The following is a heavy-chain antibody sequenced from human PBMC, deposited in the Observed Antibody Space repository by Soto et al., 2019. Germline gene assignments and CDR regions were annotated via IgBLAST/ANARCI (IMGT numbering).Heavy chain of an antibody. Sequence: ETLSLTCTVSGGSVSSGSYYWSWIRQPPGKGLEWIGYIYYSGSTNYNPSLKSRVTISVDTSKNQFSLKLSSVTAADTAVYYCARAPYDILIGYRIFWFDPWGQGTLVTVSS. CDR3: ARAPYDILIGYRIFWFDP. CDR2: IYYSGST. V-gene: IGHV4-61*01. CDR1: GGSVSSGSYY. J-gene: IGHJ5*02. D-gene: IGHD3-9*01.